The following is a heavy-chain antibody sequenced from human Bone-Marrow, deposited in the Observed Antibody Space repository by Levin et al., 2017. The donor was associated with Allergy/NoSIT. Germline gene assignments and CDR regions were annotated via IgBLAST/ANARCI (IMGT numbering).Heavy chain of an antibody. V-gene: IGHV4-39*01. CDR2: IFHTGNT. Sequence: SETLSLTCTVSGGSMTSNTYYWGWIRQPPGKGLELIGSIFHTGNTYYKSSLKRRVTTSIDTSKNQFSLILNSVTAADTALYYCARHFLTSFGVVSLWGQGTLVTVSS. D-gene: IGHD3-3*01. CDR3: ARHFLTSFGVVSL. J-gene: IGHJ4*02. CDR1: GGSMTSNTYY.